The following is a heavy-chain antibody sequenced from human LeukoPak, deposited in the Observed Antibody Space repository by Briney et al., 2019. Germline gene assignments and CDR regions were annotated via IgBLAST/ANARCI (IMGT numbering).Heavy chain of an antibody. V-gene: IGHV3-7*01. CDR1: GFTFSSYW. J-gene: IGHJ4*02. D-gene: IGHD3-3*01. CDR2: IKQDGSEK. Sequence: AGGSLRLSCAASGFTFSSYWMSWVRQAPGKGLEWVANIKQDGSEKYYVDSVKGRFTISRDNAKNSLYLQMNSLRAEDTAVYYCARDRDFWRTRGLDYWGQGTLVTVSS. CDR3: ARDRDFWRTRGLDY.